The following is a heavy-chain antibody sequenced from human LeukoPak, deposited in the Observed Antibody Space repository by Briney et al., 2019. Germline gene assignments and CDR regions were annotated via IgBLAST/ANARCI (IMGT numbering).Heavy chain of an antibody. CDR3: ARGWGWFGY. D-gene: IGHD3-16*01. Sequence: GGSLRLSCAASVFTFSSYEMNWVRQAPGKGLEWVSYISSSGRTIYYADSVKGRFTISRDNAKNSLYLQMNSLRAEDTAVYYCARGWGWFGYWGQGILVTVSS. J-gene: IGHJ4*02. CDR1: VFTFSSYE. CDR2: ISSSGRTI. V-gene: IGHV3-48*03.